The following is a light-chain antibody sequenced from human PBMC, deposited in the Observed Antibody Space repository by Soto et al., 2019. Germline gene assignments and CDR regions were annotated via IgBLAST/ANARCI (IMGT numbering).Light chain of an antibody. CDR2: DAS. CDR1: QSVSSY. CDR3: QQRTNWPPVFT. V-gene: IGKV3-11*01. Sequence: EIVLTQSPATLSLSPGERATLSWRASQSVSSYLAWYQQKPGQAPRLLIYDASSRATGIPARFSGSGSGTDFTLTISSLEPEDFAVYYCQQRTNWPPVFTFGPGTKVDIK. J-gene: IGKJ3*01.